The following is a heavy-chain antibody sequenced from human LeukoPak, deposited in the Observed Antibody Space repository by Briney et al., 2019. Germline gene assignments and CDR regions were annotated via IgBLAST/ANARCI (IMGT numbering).Heavy chain of an antibody. Sequence: SETLSLTCTVSGGSISSYYWSWIRQPPGKGLEWIGYIYYSGSTNYNPSLKSRVTISVDTSKNQFSLKLSSVTAADTAVYYCARDRGTYYGDYGPYFDYWGQGTLVTVSS. V-gene: IGHV4-59*01. CDR2: IYYSGST. CDR3: ARDRGTYYGDYGPYFDY. CDR1: GGSISSYY. J-gene: IGHJ4*02. D-gene: IGHD4-17*01.